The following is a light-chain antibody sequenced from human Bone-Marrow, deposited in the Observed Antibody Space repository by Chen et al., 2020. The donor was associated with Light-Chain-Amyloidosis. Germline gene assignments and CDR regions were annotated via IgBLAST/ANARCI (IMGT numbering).Light chain of an antibody. Sequence: SYVLTQPSSVSVAPGQTATIACGGNNIGSTSVHWYQKTPGQAPLQVVYDDSDRPSGIPGRVSGSNSGNTATLTISRVEAGDEADYYCQVWDRSSDRPVFGGGTKLTVL. CDR3: QVWDRSSDRPV. J-gene: IGLJ3*02. CDR2: DDS. CDR1: NIGSTS. V-gene: IGLV3-21*02.